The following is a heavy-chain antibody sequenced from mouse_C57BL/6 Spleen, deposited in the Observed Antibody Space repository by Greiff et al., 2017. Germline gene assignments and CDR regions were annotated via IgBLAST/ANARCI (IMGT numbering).Heavy chain of an antibody. CDR3: ARNGYYGSSYVAWFAY. CDR1: GYTFTDYY. CDR2: INPNNGGT. Sequence: VQLHQSGPELVKPGASVKISCKASGYTFTDYYMNWVKQSHGQSLEWIGDINPNNGGTSYNQKFKGKATLTVDKSSSTAYMELRSLTSEDSAVYYCARNGYYGSSYVAWFAYWGQGTLVTVSA. D-gene: IGHD1-1*01. V-gene: IGHV1-26*01. J-gene: IGHJ3*01.